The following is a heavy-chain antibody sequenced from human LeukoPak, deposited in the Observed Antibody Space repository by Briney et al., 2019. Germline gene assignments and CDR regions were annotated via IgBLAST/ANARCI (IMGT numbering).Heavy chain of an antibody. CDR3: ANIGGYSNYRLDY. CDR2: IRSSGGAT. D-gene: IGHD5-12*01. Sequence: PGGSLRLSCAASGFTFNNYAMSWVRQAPGKGLEWVSAIRSSGGATYYADSVKGRFTISRDNSKNILYLQLNSLRVEDTAVYYCANIGGYSNYRLDYWGQGTLVTVSS. V-gene: IGHV3-23*01. J-gene: IGHJ4*02. CDR1: GFTFNNYA.